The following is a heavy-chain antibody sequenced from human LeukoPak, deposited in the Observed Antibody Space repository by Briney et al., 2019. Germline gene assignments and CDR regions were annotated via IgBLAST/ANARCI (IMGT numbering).Heavy chain of an antibody. V-gene: IGHV3-23*01. J-gene: IGHJ4*02. D-gene: IGHD6-19*01. CDR3: AKEHRGSGWYQWVYFDY. CDR1: GFTFSSYA. CDR2: ISGSGGST. Sequence: GGALRLSCAASGFTFSSYAMSWVRQAPGKGLEWVSAISGSGGSTHYADSVKGRFTISRDNSKNTLYLQMNSLRAEDTAVYYCAKEHRGSGWYQWVYFDYWGQGTLVTVSS.